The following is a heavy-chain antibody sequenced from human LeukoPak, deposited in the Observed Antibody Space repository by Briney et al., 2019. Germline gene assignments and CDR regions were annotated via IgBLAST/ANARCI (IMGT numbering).Heavy chain of an antibody. J-gene: IGHJ6*03. CDR1: GYTFTGYF. V-gene: IGHV1-2*02. D-gene: IGHD3/OR15-3a*01. CDR2: INPNSGGT. CDR3: ARAPVDDYYYYMDV. Sequence: ASVKVSCKASGYTFTGYFIHWVRQAPGQGLEWMGWINPNSGGTNYAQKFQGRVTMTRDMSTSTVYMELSSLRSEDTAVYYCARAPVDDYYYYMDVWGKGTTVTVSS.